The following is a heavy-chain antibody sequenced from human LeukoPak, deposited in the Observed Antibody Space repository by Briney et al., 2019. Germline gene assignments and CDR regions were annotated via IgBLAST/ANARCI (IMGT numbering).Heavy chain of an antibody. Sequence: SETLSLTCAVYGGSFSGYYWSWIRQPPGKGLEWIGEINHSGSTNYNPSLKSRVTISVDTPKNQFSLKLSSVTAADTAVYYCARDSSTYYYDSSGHDAFDIWGQGTMVTVSS. CDR2: INHSGST. J-gene: IGHJ3*02. CDR3: ARDSSTYYYDSSGHDAFDI. CDR1: GGSFSGYY. V-gene: IGHV4-34*01. D-gene: IGHD3-22*01.